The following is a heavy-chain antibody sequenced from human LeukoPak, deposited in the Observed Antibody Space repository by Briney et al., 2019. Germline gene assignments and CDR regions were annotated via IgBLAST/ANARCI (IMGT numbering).Heavy chain of an antibody. V-gene: IGHV3-21*01. D-gene: IGHD3-16*02. Sequence: PGGSLRLSCAASGFTFSTYSMTWVRQAPGKGLEWVSSITSSSSYIYYADSVKGRFTISRDNAKSLLYLQMNSLRAEDTALYYCARHRTASDYWGQGTLVTVSS. J-gene: IGHJ4*02. CDR1: GFTFSTYS. CDR3: ARHRTASDY. CDR2: ITSSSSYI.